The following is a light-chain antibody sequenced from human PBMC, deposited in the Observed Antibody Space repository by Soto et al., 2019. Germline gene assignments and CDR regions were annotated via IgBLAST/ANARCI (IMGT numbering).Light chain of an antibody. CDR3: MQGLRSPPT. Sequence: ETVLTQSPLSLPVTLGEPASISCRSIHSLLHSIGNNYLDWFLQRPGQSPQLLIYLAYKRASGVPDRFSGSGSGTHFILNISRVEADDVGVYYCMQGLRSPPTFGQGTKVDIK. CDR1: HSLLHSIGNNY. J-gene: IGKJ1*01. CDR2: LAY. V-gene: IGKV2-28*01.